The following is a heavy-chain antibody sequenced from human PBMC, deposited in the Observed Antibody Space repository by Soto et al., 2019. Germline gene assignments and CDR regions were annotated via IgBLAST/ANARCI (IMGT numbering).Heavy chain of an antibody. J-gene: IGHJ4*02. D-gene: IGHD6-6*01. CDR1: GFTFSSYW. CDR3: ARSGGIAARLDFDY. V-gene: IGHV3-74*01. Sequence: GGSLRLSCGASGFTFSSYWMHWVRQAPGKGLVWVSRINSDGSSTSYTDSVKGRFTISRDNAKNTLYLQMNSLRAEDTAVDYCARSGGIAARLDFDYWGQGTLVTVSS. CDR2: INSDGSST.